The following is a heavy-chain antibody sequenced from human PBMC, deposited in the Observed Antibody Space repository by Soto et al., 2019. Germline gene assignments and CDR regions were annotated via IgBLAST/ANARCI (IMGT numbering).Heavy chain of an antibody. CDR1: GGSISSYY. D-gene: IGHD2-15*01. CDR3: ARDLIGYCSGGSCYSEAFDI. CDR2: IYYSGST. Sequence: SETLSLTCTVSGGSISSYYWSWIRQPPGKGLEWIGYIYYSGSTNYNPSLKSRVTISVDTSKNQFSLKLSSVTAADTAVYYCARDLIGYCSGGSCYSEAFDIWGQGTMVTVS. V-gene: IGHV4-59*01. J-gene: IGHJ3*02.